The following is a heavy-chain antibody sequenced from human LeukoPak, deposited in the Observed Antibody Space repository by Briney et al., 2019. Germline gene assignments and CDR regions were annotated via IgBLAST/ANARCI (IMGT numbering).Heavy chain of an antibody. CDR2: VWYDGGNR. Sequence: PGKSLRLSCEAAGFSFSTTGMHWVRQAPGKGLEWVAHVWYDGGNRYYADSVKGRFTISRDNSKSTLYLQMDSLRAEDTAMYYCARGTWSSGSFYYFDHWGQGTLVTVSS. D-gene: IGHD3-22*01. J-gene: IGHJ4*02. CDR1: GFSFSTTG. CDR3: ARGTWSSGSFYYFDH. V-gene: IGHV3-33*01.